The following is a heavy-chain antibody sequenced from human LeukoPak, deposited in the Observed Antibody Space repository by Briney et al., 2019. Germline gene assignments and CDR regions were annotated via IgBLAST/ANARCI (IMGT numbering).Heavy chain of an antibody. CDR2: ISDSGGSA. V-gene: IGHV3-23*01. D-gene: IGHD3-22*01. Sequence: GGSLRLSCAASGFTFNTYVMSWVRQAPGKELEWVSAISDSGGSASYADSVKGRFTISRDNSKNTLYLQMNSLRAEDTALYYCAKGMIVVVLQPGPFDMWGQGTMVTVSS. J-gene: IGHJ3*02. CDR1: GFTFNTYV. CDR3: AKGMIVVVLQPGPFDM.